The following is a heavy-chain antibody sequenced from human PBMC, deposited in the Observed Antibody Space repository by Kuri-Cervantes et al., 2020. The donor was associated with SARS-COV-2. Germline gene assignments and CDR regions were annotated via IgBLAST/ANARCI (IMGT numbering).Heavy chain of an antibody. CDR3: ARSFSSWYPDY. Sequence: SETLSLTCALYGGSFSGSYWSWIRQTPGKGLEWIGEINHSGSANYNPSLKGRVTISVDTSKNQFSLKLSSVTAADTAVYYCARSFSSWYPDYWGQGTLVTDSS. CDR1: GGSFSGSY. J-gene: IGHJ4*02. V-gene: IGHV4-34*01. CDR2: INHSGSA. D-gene: IGHD6-13*01.